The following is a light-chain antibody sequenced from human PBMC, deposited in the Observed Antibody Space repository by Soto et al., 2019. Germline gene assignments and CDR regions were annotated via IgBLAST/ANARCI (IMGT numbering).Light chain of an antibody. CDR2: GAS. J-gene: IGKJ1*01. CDR3: QQYGSSPRT. Sequence: EIVLTQSPGTLSLSPGERASLSCRASQSIANSLAWYQQKPGQAPRLLIFGASNRATGIPDRFSGSGSGTDFTLTISRLEPEDFAVYHCQQYGSSPRTFGQGTKVERK. CDR1: QSIANS. V-gene: IGKV3-20*01.